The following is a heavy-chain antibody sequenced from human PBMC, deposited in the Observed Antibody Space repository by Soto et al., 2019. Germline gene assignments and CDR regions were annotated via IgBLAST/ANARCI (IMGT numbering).Heavy chain of an antibody. CDR3: ARDYFGSGSYPDPFDY. Sequence: PGGSLRLSCAASGFTFSSYSTNWVRQAPGKGLEWVSYIGSSSKSTIYYTDSVRGRFTISRDNAKNSLYLQMNSLRDEDTAVYYCARDYFGSGSYPDPFDYWGQGTLVTVSS. CDR2: IGSSSKSTI. V-gene: IGHV3-48*02. J-gene: IGHJ4*02. CDR1: GFTFSSYS. D-gene: IGHD3-10*01.